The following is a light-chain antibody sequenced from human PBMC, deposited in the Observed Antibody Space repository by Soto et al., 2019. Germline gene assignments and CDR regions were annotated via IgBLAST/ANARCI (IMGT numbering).Light chain of an antibody. CDR3: SSYAGSSFAI. CDR2: EVS. Sequence: QSVLTQPASVSGSPGQSITISCTGTSSDVGGYNYVSWYQQHPGKAPKLMIYEVSNRPSGVSNRFSGSKSGNTASLTISGLQAEDEADYYCSSYAGSSFAIFGGGTKVTVL. J-gene: IGLJ2*01. CDR1: SSDVGGYNY. V-gene: IGLV2-14*01.